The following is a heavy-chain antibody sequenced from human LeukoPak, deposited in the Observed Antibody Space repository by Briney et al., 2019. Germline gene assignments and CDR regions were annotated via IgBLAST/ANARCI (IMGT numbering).Heavy chain of an antibody. D-gene: IGHD3-10*01. J-gene: IGHJ6*02. Sequence: LPGGSLRLSCAASGFTFSSYAMHWVRQAPGKGLEWVAVISYDGSNKYYADSVKGRFTISRDNSKNTLCLQMNSLRAEDTAVYYCASNMGFDYYGMDVWGQGTTVTVSS. CDR1: GFTFSSYA. CDR3: ASNMGFDYYGMDV. CDR2: ISYDGSNK. V-gene: IGHV3-30-3*01.